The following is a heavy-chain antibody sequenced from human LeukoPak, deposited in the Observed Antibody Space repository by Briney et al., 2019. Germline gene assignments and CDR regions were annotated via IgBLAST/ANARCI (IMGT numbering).Heavy chain of an antibody. J-gene: IGHJ4*02. CDR2: IKQDGSEK. CDR3: ASRLTDSSGYFPSYYFDY. V-gene: IGHV3-7*01. Sequence: PRGSLRLSCAASGFTFSSYWMSWVRQAPGKGLEWVDNIKQDGSEKYYVDSVKGRFTISRDNAKNSLYLQMNSLRAEDTAVYYCASRLTDSSGYFPSYYFDYWGQGTLVTVSS. D-gene: IGHD3-22*01. CDR1: GFTFSSYW.